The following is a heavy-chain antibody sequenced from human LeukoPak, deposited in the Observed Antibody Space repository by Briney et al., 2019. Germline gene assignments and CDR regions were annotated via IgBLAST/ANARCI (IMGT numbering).Heavy chain of an antibody. D-gene: IGHD2-2*01. V-gene: IGHV1-18*01. Sequence: ASVKVSCKASGYTFTSYGISWVRQAPGQGLEWMGWISAYNGNTNYAQKLQGRVTITTDTPTSTAYMELRSLRSDDTAVYYCARLVVPAAKNDAFDIWGQGTMVTVSS. CDR1: GYTFTSYG. CDR3: ARLVVPAAKNDAFDI. CDR2: ISAYNGNT. J-gene: IGHJ3*02.